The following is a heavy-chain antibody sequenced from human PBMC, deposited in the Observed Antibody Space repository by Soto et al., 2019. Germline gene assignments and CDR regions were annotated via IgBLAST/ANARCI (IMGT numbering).Heavy chain of an antibody. CDR3: AREVVVAATRRFYSDY. V-gene: IGHV4-31*03. D-gene: IGHD2-15*01. CDR2: IYYSGST. CDR1: GGSISSGGYY. Sequence: SETLSLTCTVSGGSISSGGYYWSWIRQHPGKGLEWIGYIYYSGSTYYNPSLKSRVTISVDTSKNQFSLKLSSVTAADTAVYYCAREVVVAATRRFYSDYRGQGTLVHVSS. J-gene: IGHJ4*02.